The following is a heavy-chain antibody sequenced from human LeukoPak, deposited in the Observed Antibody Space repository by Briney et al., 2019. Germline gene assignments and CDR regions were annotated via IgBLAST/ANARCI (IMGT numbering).Heavy chain of an antibody. CDR1: GFTFSRHW. CDR3: ANYCSSTSCYEYFQH. V-gene: IGHV3-7*01. J-gene: IGHJ1*01. D-gene: IGHD2-2*01. CDR2: IKEDGSEK. Sequence: GGSLRLSCAASGFTFSRHWMSWVRQAPGKGLEWVANIKEDGSEKDFVDSVKGRLSISRDNDKNFLFLELNSLRAEDTAVYYCANYCSSTSCYEYFQHWGQGTLVTVSS.